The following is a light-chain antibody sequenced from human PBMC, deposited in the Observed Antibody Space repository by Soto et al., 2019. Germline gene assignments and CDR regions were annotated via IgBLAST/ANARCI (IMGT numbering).Light chain of an antibody. J-gene: IGKJ4*01. V-gene: IGKV1-39*01. Sequence: DIQMTQSPSSLSASVGDRVSITCRASQSISDSLNWYQHKPGTAPKLLIYAASSLQSGVPSRFSGGGSWTDFTLTISSLQPEDFVTYFCQQSFSLPATFGGGTKVEIK. CDR2: AAS. CDR1: QSISDS. CDR3: QQSFSLPAT.